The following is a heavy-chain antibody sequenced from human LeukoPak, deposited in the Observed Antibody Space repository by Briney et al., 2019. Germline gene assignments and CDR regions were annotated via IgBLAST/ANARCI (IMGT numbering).Heavy chain of an antibody. D-gene: IGHD1-26*01. J-gene: IGHJ4*02. Sequence: GGSLRLSCAASGFIFNNYWMSWVRQAPGKGLEWLANIKQDGSETYYVDSVKGRFTISRDNAKNSLSLQMNSLRAEDTAVYYCARRIRHGGSYWGDYWGQGTLVTVSS. V-gene: IGHV3-7*01. CDR1: GFIFNNYW. CDR2: IKQDGSET. CDR3: ARRIRHGGSYWGDY.